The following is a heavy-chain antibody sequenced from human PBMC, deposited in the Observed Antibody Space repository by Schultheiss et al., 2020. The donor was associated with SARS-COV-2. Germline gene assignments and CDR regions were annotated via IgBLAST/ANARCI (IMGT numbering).Heavy chain of an antibody. CDR3: ARGNSSWYWFDP. CDR1: GGSISSYY. Sequence: SETLSLTCTVSGGSISSYYWSWIRQPPGKGLEWIGYIYYSGSTNYNPSLKSRVTISVDTSKNQFSLKLSSVTAADTAVYYCARGNSSWYWFDPWGQGTLVTVSS. CDR2: IYYSGST. J-gene: IGHJ5*02. D-gene: IGHD6-13*01. V-gene: IGHV4-59*12.